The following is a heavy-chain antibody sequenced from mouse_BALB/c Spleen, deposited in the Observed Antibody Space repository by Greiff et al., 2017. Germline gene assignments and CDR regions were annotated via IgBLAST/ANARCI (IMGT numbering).Heavy chain of an antibody. CDR3: ARRGGYYVGAMDY. Sequence: VQLQQSGAELVRPGTSVKVSCKASGYAFTNYLIEWVKQRPGQGLEWIGVINPGSGGTNYNEKFKGKATLTADKSSSTAYMQLSSLTSDDSAVYFCARRGGYYVGAMDYWGQGTSVTVSS. D-gene: IGHD2-3*01. J-gene: IGHJ4*01. CDR1: GYAFTNYL. V-gene: IGHV1-54*01. CDR2: INPGSGGT.